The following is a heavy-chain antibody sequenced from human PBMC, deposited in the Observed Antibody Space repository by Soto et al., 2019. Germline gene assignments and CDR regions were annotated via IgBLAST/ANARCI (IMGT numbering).Heavy chain of an antibody. Sequence: QVQLVQSGAEVKKPGSSVKVSCKASGGSFRREAINWVRQAPGQGPEWMGNILPFFGTADYAQKFQGRVTDSADMSRITVYMKLSSRRAEDTAVYYCARGHEFGGNSDALDVWGQGTMVIVSS. CDR1: GGSFRREA. CDR2: ILPFFGTA. D-gene: IGHD2-15*01. V-gene: IGHV1-69*14. J-gene: IGHJ3*01. CDR3: ARGHEFGGNSDALDV.